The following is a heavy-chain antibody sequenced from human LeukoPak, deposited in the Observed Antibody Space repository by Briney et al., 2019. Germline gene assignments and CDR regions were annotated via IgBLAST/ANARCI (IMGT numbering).Heavy chain of an antibody. CDR2: INPNSGGT. Sequence: ASVKVSCKASGYTFTGYYMHWVRQAPGQGLEWMGWINPNSGGTNYAQKFQGRVTMTRDTSISTAYMELSRLRSDDTAVYYCARSGYDEGLYYNYYGMGVWGQGTTVTVSS. CDR3: ARSGYDEGLYYNYYGMGV. D-gene: IGHD5-12*01. J-gene: IGHJ6*02. CDR1: GYTFTGYY. V-gene: IGHV1-2*02.